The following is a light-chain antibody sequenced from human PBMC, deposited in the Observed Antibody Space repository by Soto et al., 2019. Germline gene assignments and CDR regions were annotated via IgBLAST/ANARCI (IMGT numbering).Light chain of an antibody. CDR2: DAS. CDR3: QQYNSYST. V-gene: IGKV1-5*01. J-gene: IGKJ1*01. CDR1: QRIVKW. Sequence: DIQMTQSPSTLSASVGDRVTITCRASQRIVKWLAWYQQKPGKAPNLLIYDASTLQSGVPSRFSGSASGTEFNLTISSLQSDYSANYYCQQYNSYSTFGQGTKVEIK.